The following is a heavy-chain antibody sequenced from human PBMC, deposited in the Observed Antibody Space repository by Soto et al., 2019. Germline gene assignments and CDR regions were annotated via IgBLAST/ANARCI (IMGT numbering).Heavy chain of an antibody. V-gene: IGHV4-39*01. J-gene: IGHJ6*02. CDR2: TT. CDR1: GGSISSRSYY. CDR3: AGGDYYHSSGYYFYYYTMDV. D-gene: IGHD3-22*01. Sequence: SETLSLTYTVAGGSISSRSYYWAWIRQPPGAGLEWIGITTYYNPSLKSRVTISVDTSKNQFSLKLSSVTAADTAVYYCAGGDYYHSSGYYFYYYTMDVWGQGTTVTVSS.